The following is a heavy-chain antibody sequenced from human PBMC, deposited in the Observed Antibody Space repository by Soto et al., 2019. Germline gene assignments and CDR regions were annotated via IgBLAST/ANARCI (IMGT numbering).Heavy chain of an antibody. V-gene: IGHV3-30-3*01. CDR3: ARDGHPRGVGATLGYYYYYGMDV. Sequence: QVQLVESGGGVVQPGRSLRLSCAASGFTFSSYAMHWVRQAPGKGLEWVAVISYDGSNKYYADSVKGRFTISRDNSKNTLYLQMNSLRAEDTAVYYCARDGHPRGVGATLGYYYYYGMDVWGQGTTVTVSS. CDR1: GFTFSSYA. D-gene: IGHD1-26*01. CDR2: ISYDGSNK. J-gene: IGHJ6*02.